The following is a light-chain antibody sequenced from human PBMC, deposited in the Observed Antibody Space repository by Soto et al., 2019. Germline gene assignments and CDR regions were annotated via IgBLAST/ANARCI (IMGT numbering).Light chain of an antibody. CDR2: RND. J-gene: IGLJ1*01. Sequence: HSVLTQPPSASGTPGQRVTISCSGSSSNIGSNSVNWFQQVPGAAPKLLIYRNDERTYGVPDRFSGSKSGTSASLAISGLLSEDEADYYCGSYTSSRTYVFGTGT. CDR3: GSYTSSRTYV. V-gene: IGLV1-44*01. CDR1: SSNIGSNS.